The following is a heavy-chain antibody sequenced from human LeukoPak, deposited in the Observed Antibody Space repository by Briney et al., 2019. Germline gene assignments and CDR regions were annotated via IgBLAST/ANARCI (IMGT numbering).Heavy chain of an antibody. D-gene: IGHD6-13*01. J-gene: IGHJ5*02. Sequence: ASVKVSSKASGYTFTNYYIHWVRPAPGQGLEWMGIINPTGGSASYAQKFQGRVSMTSDTSTSTLYLELSSLRSEDTAVYYCARDRSGSRWRWFDPWGQGTLVTVSS. CDR1: GYTFTNYY. CDR2: INPTGGSA. V-gene: IGHV1-46*01. CDR3: ARDRSGSRWRWFDP.